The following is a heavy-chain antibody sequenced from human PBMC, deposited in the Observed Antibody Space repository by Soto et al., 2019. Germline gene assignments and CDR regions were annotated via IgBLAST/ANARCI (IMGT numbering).Heavy chain of an antibody. D-gene: IGHD4-4*01. J-gene: IGHJ3*02. CDR3: ARLPVDAFDI. CDR1: GGSISSSSYY. V-gene: IGHV4-39*01. CDR2: IYYSGST. Sequence: SETLSRTCTVSGGSISSSSYYWGWIRQPPGKGLEWIGSIYYSGSTYYNPSLKSRVTISVDTSKNQFSLKLTSVTAADTAVYYCARLPVDAFDIWGQGTMVT.